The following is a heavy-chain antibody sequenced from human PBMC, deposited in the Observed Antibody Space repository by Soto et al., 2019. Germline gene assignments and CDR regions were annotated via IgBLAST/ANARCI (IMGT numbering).Heavy chain of an antibody. V-gene: IGHV3-33*01. CDR3: ARSPRVRGGTASRGC. J-gene: IGHJ4*02. Sequence: QVQLVESGGGVVQPGRSLRLSCAASGFTFDNVGMHWVRQAPGKGLEWVSVIYYDGSKKYYADSVRGRFTISRDNSKNMLYLQMDSLRAEDTATYYCARSPRVRGGTASRGCWGQGTLVTVSS. CDR1: GFTFDNVG. D-gene: IGHD3-10*01. CDR2: IYYDGSKK.